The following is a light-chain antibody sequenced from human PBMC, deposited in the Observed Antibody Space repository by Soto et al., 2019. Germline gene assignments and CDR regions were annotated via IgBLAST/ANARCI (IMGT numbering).Light chain of an antibody. CDR3: QQSFSTPQT. CDR2: TTS. CDR1: QSISNY. Sequence: DIQMTQSPSSLSASLGDRVTITCRASQSISNYLNWYQQKPGKAPKLLIHTTSSLQSGVPSRFSASGTGTDFTLTISSLQPEDFATYYCQQSFSTPQTFGGRTKVEI. J-gene: IGKJ4*01. V-gene: IGKV1-39*01.